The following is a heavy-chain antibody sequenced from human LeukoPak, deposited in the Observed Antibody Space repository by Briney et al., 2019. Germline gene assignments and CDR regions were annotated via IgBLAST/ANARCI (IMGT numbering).Heavy chain of an antibody. CDR3: TKGQYFDSSAPPGDY. Sequence: GRSLRLSCAASGFTFDDYAMHWVRQAPGKGLEWVSGISWNSGSIGYADSVKGRFTISRDNAKNSLYLQMNSLRAEDTALYYCTKGQYFDSSAPPGDYWGQGTLVTVSS. V-gene: IGHV3-9*01. D-gene: IGHD3-22*01. CDR1: GFTFDDYA. J-gene: IGHJ4*02. CDR2: ISWNSGSI.